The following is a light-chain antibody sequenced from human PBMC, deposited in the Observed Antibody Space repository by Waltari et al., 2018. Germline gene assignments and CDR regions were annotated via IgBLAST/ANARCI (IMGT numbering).Light chain of an antibody. CDR1: KLEAKY. J-gene: IGLJ2*01. CDR3: QAWDSISDVV. V-gene: IGLV3-1*01. Sequence: YELTQPPSVSVSPGQTVSITCSGGKLEAKYVCWYQQKTGQSPVLVMHQDSRRPSGLPERFLGSSSGNTATLTISGTQGMDEADYYCQAWDSISDVVFGGGTRLTV. CDR2: QDS.